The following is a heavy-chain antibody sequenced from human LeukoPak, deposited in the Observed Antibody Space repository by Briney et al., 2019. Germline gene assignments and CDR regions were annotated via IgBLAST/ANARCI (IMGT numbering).Heavy chain of an antibody. CDR3: ARVSVGRYYFDN. Sequence: EGSLRLSCAASGFTFTSYGMHWVRQAPGKGLEWVAFIRYDGSNKKYADSVKGRLTISRDNSKSTLYLQMNSLRTEDTAVYYCARVSVGRYYFDNWGQGTPVTVS. CDR1: GFTFTSYG. V-gene: IGHV3-30*02. J-gene: IGHJ4*02. CDR2: IRYDGSNK. D-gene: IGHD3-3*02.